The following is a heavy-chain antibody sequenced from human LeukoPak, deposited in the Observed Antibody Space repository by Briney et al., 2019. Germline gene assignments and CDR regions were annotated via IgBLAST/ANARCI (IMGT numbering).Heavy chain of an antibody. Sequence: SETLSLTCSVSGGSISGYYWSWIRRPPGKGLEWIGYIYSSGSTKYNPSLTSRVTISVDTSKNQFSLKLTSVTAADTAVYYCGRGGQIGLLPFDYWGQGTLVTVSS. J-gene: IGHJ4*02. D-gene: IGHD2-15*01. V-gene: IGHV4-59*01. CDR1: GGSISGYY. CDR3: GRGGQIGLLPFDY. CDR2: IYSSGST.